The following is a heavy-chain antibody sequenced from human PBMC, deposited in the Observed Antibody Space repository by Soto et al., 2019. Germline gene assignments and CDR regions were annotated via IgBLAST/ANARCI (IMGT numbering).Heavy chain of an antibody. CDR3: ARDSYCSGGNCYRYYYGMDV. CDR2: LSYDGNNK. J-gene: IGHJ6*02. CDR1: GFTFSSYA. Sequence: QVQLVESGGGVVQPGRSLRLSCAASGFTFSSYAIHWVRQAPGKGLEWVAVLSYDGNNKYYADSVQGRFTIARHHSKNTLFLQMNSLRAEDTAVYYCARDSYCSGGNCYRYYYGMDVWGQGTKVTVSS. D-gene: IGHD2-15*01. V-gene: IGHV3-30-3*01.